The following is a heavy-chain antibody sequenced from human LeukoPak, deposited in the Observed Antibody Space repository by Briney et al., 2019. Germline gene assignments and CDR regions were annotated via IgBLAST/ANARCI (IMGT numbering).Heavy chain of an antibody. V-gene: IGHV3-23*01. D-gene: IGHD3-22*01. J-gene: IGHJ4*02. CDR2: ISGSGGST. CDR3: ANCVVMSYYDCSGYHDY. Sequence: PGGSLRLSFPASRPSLNTNPMKCLRQAPGKGLEWVSAISGSGGSTYYADSVKGRFTISRDNSKSTLYLQMNSLRTEDTSLYYGANCVVMSYYDCSGYHDYWGQGTLVTVSS. CDR1: RPSLNTNP.